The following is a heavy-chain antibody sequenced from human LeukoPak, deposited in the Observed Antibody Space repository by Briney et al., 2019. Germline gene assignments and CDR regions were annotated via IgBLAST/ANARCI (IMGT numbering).Heavy chain of an antibody. D-gene: IGHD3-22*01. CDR2: IYYSGST. Sequence: PSETLSLTCTVSGGSISSSSYYWGWIRQPPGKGLEWIGSIYYSGSTYYNPSLKSRVTISVDTSKNQFSLKLSSVTAADTAVSYSARHRMYYYDSSGRGVADAFDIWGQGTMVTVSS. V-gene: IGHV4-39*01. J-gene: IGHJ3*02. CDR3: ARHRMYYYDSSGRGVADAFDI. CDR1: GGSISSSSYY.